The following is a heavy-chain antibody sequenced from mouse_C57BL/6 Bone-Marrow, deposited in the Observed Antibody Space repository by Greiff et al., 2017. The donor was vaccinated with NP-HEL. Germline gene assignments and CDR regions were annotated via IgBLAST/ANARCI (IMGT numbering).Heavy chain of an antibody. D-gene: IGHD2-5*01. Sequence: EVMLVESGGGLVQPGGSLKLSCAASGFTFSDYYMYWVRQTPEKRLEWVAYISNGGGSTNYPDTVKGRFTISRDKAKNTLYLQMSRLKSEDTAMYYCARHGIVRMDYWGQGTSVTVSS. CDR1: GFTFSDYY. V-gene: IGHV5-12*01. CDR3: ARHGIVRMDY. J-gene: IGHJ4*01. CDR2: ISNGGGST.